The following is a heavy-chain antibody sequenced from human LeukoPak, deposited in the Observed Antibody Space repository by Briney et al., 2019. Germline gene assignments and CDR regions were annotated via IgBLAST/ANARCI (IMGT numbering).Heavy chain of an antibody. J-gene: IGHJ4*02. D-gene: IGHD3-3*01. CDR1: GFTIDDYW. CDR3: ARVGVAGFDY. Sequence: GGSLRLSCAASGFTIDDYWMSWVRQAPGKGPEWVANIKEDVSDKYYVDSVKGRFTISRDNAKNSLYPQMSRLRAEDTAVYYCARVGVAGFDYWGQGILVTVSS. CDR2: IKEDVSDK. V-gene: IGHV3-7*03.